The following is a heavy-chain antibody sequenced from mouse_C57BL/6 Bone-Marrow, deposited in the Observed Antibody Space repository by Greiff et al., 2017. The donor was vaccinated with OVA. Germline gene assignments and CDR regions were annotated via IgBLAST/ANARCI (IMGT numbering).Heavy chain of an antibody. CDR1: GYSFTGYY. D-gene: IGHD2-1*01. CDR3: ARRSYYGNGYFDV. Sequence: EVKLMESGPELVKPGASVKISCKASGYSFTGYYMNWVKQSPEKSLEWIGEINPSTGGTTYNQKFKAKATLTVDKSSSTDYMQLKSLTSEDSAVYYCARRSYYGNGYFDVWGTGTTVTVSS. J-gene: IGHJ1*03. CDR2: INPSTGGT. V-gene: IGHV1-42*01.